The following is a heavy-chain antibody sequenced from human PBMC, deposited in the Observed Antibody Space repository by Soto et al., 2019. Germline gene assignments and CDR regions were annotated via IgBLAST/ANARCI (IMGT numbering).Heavy chain of an antibody. V-gene: IGHV3-30*18. D-gene: IGHD6-19*01. CDR1: GFTFSSYG. Sequence: QVQLVESGGSVVQPGRSLRLSCAASGFTFSSYGMLWVRQAPGKGLEWVAVISYDGSNKYYADSVKGRLTISRDNSKNTLYLQMNRLRAEDTAEYYCAKDITVAGSRWGYYYYYGLDVWGQGTTVTVSS. CDR3: AKDITVAGSRWGYYYYYGLDV. CDR2: ISYDGSNK. J-gene: IGHJ6*02.